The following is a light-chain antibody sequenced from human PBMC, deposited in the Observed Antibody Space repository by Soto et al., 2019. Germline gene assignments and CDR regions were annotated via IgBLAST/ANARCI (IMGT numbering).Light chain of an antibody. J-gene: IGKJ1*01. CDR1: QSVRNY. CDR3: QQHVSWHT. V-gene: IGKV3-11*01. Sequence: EIVLTQPPATLSLSPGDGATLSCRASQSVRNYLAWYQQKPGQAPRLLIYDASNRATGIPARFSGSGSGTDFTLTISSLEAEDFAVYYCQQHVSWHTFGQGTKVDI. CDR2: DAS.